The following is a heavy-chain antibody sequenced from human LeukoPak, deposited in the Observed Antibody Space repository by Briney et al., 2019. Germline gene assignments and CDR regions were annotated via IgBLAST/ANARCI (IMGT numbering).Heavy chain of an antibody. CDR1: GGSISSYY. J-gene: IGHJ4*02. Sequence: PSETLSLTCTVSGGSISSYYWSWIRQPAGKGLEWIGRIYSSGSTDYNPSLKSRVTMSVDTSKNQFSLKLSSVTAADTAVYYCASRSCSGGSCYSGPFDYWGQGTLVTVSS. CDR2: IYSSGST. V-gene: IGHV4-4*07. D-gene: IGHD2-15*01. CDR3: ASRSCSGGSCYSGPFDY.